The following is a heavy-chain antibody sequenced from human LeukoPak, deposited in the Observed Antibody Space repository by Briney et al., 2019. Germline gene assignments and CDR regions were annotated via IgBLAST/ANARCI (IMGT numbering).Heavy chain of an antibody. D-gene: IGHD2-8*01. CDR3: ARDSVVLMVYATNGFDP. Sequence: SETLSLTCTVSGGSISSSSYYWGWIRQPPGKGLEWIGIIYYSGTTYYNPYLKSRVTISVDTSKNQFSLKLSSVTAADTAVYYCARDSVVLMVYATNGFDPWGQGTLVTVSS. CDR1: GGSISSSSYY. J-gene: IGHJ5*02. V-gene: IGHV4-39*07. CDR2: IYYSGTT.